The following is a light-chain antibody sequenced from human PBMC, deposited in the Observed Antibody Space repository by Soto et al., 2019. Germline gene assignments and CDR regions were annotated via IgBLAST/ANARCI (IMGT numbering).Light chain of an antibody. V-gene: IGLV2-14*01. Sequence: QSALTQPASVSGSPGQSITISCTGSSSDIGGYNYVSRYQQHPGKAPKLIIYDVTYRPSGFSYRFSASKSGSTASLTISGLQPEDEADYYCSSYSGSTNHILFGGGTKLTVL. CDR1: SSDIGGYNY. J-gene: IGLJ2*01. CDR2: DVT. CDR3: SSYSGSTNHIL.